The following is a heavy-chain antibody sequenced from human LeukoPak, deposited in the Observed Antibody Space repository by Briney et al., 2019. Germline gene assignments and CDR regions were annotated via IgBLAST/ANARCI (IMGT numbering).Heavy chain of an antibody. J-gene: IGHJ6*02. V-gene: IGHV4-39*01. D-gene: IGHD4-17*01. Sequence: SETLSLTCTVSGGSISSDNYYWGWIRQPPGKGLEWIASISYSGSTYYNPSLKSRVTISADTSKNQFSLKLSSVTAADTAVYYCARLKVHGDYYYGMDVWGQGTTVTVSS. CDR2: ISYSGST. CDR3: ARLKVHGDYYYGMDV. CDR1: GGSISSDNYY.